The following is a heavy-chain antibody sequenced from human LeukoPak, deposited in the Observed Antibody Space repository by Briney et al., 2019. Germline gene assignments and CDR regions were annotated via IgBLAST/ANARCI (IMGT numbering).Heavy chain of an antibody. V-gene: IGHV3-9*01. J-gene: IGHJ6*02. CDR1: GFTFDDYA. CDR3: AKEHSGYDWRGYYYYGMDV. D-gene: IGHD5-12*01. CDR2: ISWNSGSI. Sequence: GRSLRLSCAASGFTFDDYAMHWVRQAPGKGLEWVSGISWNSGSIGYADSVKGRFTISRDNAKNSLYLQMNSLRAEDTALYYCAKEHSGYDWRGYYYYGMDVWGQGTTVTVSS.